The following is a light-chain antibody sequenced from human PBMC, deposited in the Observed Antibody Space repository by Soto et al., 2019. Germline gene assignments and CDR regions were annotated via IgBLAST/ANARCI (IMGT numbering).Light chain of an antibody. V-gene: IGLV2-14*01. CDR1: SSDVGGYNY. J-gene: IGLJ2*01. Sequence: QSALTQPASVSGSPGQSITISCTGTSSDVGGYNYVSWYQQHPGKAPKLMIYEVSNRPSGVSNRFSGSKSGNTVSLTISGLQAEDEADYYCSSYTRNSTLVFGGVTKVTVL. CDR3: SSYTRNSTLV. CDR2: EVS.